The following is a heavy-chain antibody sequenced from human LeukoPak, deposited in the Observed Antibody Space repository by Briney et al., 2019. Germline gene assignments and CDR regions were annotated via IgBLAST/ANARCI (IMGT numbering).Heavy chain of an antibody. J-gene: IGHJ4*02. D-gene: IGHD2-2*01. CDR1: GYTFTGYY. V-gene: IGHV1-2*02. CDR3: ARDRAPSCYDY. CDR2: INPNSGGT. Sequence: GESLKISCKASGYTFTGYYMHWVRQAPGQGLEWMGWINPNSGGTNYAQKFQGRVTMTRDTSISTAYMELSRLRSDDTAVYYCARDRAPSCYDYWGQGTLVIVSS.